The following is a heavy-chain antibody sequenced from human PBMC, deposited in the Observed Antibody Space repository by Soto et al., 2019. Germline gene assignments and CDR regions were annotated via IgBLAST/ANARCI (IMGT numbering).Heavy chain of an antibody. J-gene: IGHJ4*02. CDR3: AKERRGVVSRDFDS. Sequence: EVQLVESGGGFIQPGESLRLSCAASGFTLKDSAMNWVRQAPGKGLEWVSGISDVGGYTTYSDGVKGRFTVSRDTSKNTLSLRMNGLRVGDKAIYYGAKERRGVVSRDFDSWGQGTLVTVSS. CDR1: GFTLKDSA. CDR2: ISDVGGYT. D-gene: IGHD2-8*01. V-gene: IGHV3-23*04.